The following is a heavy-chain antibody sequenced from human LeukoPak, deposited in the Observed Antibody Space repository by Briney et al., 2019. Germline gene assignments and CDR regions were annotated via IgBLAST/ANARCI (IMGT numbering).Heavy chain of an antibody. CDR1: GFTFSSYG. V-gene: IGHV3-30*02. D-gene: IGHD6-19*01. J-gene: IGHJ4*02. CDR3: AKIGAVAGHFDY. CDR2: IRYDGTNK. Sequence: GGSLRLSCAASGFTFSSYGMHWVRQAPGKGLEWVAFIRYDGTNKYYADSVKGRLTISRDNSKNTLYLQMNSLRAEDTAVYYCAKIGAVAGHFDYWGQGTLVTVSS.